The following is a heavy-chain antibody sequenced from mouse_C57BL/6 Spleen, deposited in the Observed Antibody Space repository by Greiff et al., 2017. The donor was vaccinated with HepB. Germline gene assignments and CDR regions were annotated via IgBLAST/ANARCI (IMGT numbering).Heavy chain of an antibody. V-gene: IGHV1-80*01. CDR2: IYPGDGDT. CDR1: GYAFSSYW. CDR3: ARSGITTFDY. D-gene: IGHD1-1*01. Sequence: VMLVESGAELVKPGASVKISCKASGYAFSSYWMNWVKQRPGKGLEWIGQIYPGDGDTNYNGKFKGKATLTADKSASTAYMQLSSLTSEDSAVYFCARSGITTFDYWGQGTTLTVSS. J-gene: IGHJ2*01.